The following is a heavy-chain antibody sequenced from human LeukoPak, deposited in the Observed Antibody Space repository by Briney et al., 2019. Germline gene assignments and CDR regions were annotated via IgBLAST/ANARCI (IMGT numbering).Heavy chain of an antibody. V-gene: IGHV1-24*01. D-gene: IGHD4-23*01. J-gene: IGHJ4*02. CDR2: FYTGDGET. CDR1: GYTHTELS. CDR3: ATAKVGGNSYFDY. Sequence: GGSVKDSCMVSGYTHTELSMHWVRQARGKGLEWMGGFYTGDGETIYAQKFQGRVTMTEDTSTDTVYMELSSLRSDDTAVYYCATAKVGGNSYFDYWGQGTLVTVSS.